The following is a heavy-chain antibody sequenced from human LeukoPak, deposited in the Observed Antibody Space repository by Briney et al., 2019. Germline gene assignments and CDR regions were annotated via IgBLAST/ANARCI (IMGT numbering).Heavy chain of an antibody. J-gene: IGHJ4*02. D-gene: IGHD3-22*01. CDR2: KYLSGTT. Sequence: SGTLSLTCTVSRDSINSLDLWSWVRQPPGKGLEWIGAKYLSGTTHSNPSVKSRVTISIDKSKNQFFLNLSSVTAADTAVYYCAGLVGRYSSGLYYYYFDYWGQGNLVTVSS. V-gene: IGHV4-4*02. CDR1: RDSINSLDL. CDR3: AGLVGRYSSGLYYYYFDY.